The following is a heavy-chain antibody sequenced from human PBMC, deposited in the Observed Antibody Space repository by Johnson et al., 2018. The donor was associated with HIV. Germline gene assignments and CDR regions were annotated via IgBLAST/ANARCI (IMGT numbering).Heavy chain of an antibody. CDR3: ANLLFLQWLAPDDGFDI. CDR1: GFTVSSNY. Sequence: VQLVETGGGLIQPGGSLRLSCAASGFTVSSNYMNWVRQAPGKGLEWVSVIYSGGSTYYADSVKGRFTISRDNSKNTLYLQMNSLRAEDTAVYYCANLLFLQWLAPDDGFDIWGQGTMVTVSS. D-gene: IGHD3-3*01. CDR2: IYSGGST. V-gene: IGHV3-53*05. J-gene: IGHJ3*02.